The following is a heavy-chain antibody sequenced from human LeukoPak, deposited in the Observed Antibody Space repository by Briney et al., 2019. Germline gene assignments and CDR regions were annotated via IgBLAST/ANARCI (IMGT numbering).Heavy chain of an antibody. CDR1: GFTFNIYA. CDR2: ISPSGGST. D-gene: IGHD4-23*01. CDR3: ARLRWEVTHYWYFDL. Sequence: PGGSLRLSCAASGFTFNIYAMSWVRQAPGKGLEWVSAISPSGGSTYFADSVRGRFTISRDNSKNTVYVQMNSLRAEDTAVYYCARLRWEVTHYWYFDLWGRGTLVTVSS. J-gene: IGHJ2*01. V-gene: IGHV3-23*01.